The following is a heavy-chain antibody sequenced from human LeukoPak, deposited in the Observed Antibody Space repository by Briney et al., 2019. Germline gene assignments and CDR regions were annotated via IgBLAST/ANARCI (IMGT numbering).Heavy chain of an antibody. V-gene: IGHV3-53*01. CDR1: GCTLSGDY. J-gene: IGHJ4*02. D-gene: IGHD1-1*01. CDR2: IFGAGTT. CDR3: AKGQELDDGVFDS. Sequence: GGSLRLSCAASGCTLSGDYMSWVRQAPGKGLEWVSVIFGAGTTYYADSVKGRFTISRDNSKNTLYLELNSLRVEDTATFYCAKGQELDDGVFDSWGQGTMVTVSS.